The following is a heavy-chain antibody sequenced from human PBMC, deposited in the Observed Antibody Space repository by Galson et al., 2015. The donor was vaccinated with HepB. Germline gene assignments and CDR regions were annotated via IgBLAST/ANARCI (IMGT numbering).Heavy chain of an antibody. CDR2: IIPAFGTT. CDR1: GGSFITSA. J-gene: IGHJ1*01. V-gene: IGHV1-69*13. CDR3: ATEGGITLTRTRAVGALRYFQH. Sequence: SVKVSCKASGGSFITSAISWVRQVPGRRPEWMGGIIPAFGTTNYTQKFQDRVTITADESTSTAYMELSSLRSEDAAVYYCATEGGITLTRTRAVGALRYFQHWGLGTPVIVSS. D-gene: IGHD1-26*01.